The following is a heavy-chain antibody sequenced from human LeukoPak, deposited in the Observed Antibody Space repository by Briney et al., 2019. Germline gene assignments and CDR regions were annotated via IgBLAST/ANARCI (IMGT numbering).Heavy chain of an antibody. D-gene: IGHD6-19*01. V-gene: IGHV4-39*01. J-gene: IGHJ4*02. Sequence: SETLSLTCTVSGGSISSSSYYWGWIRQPPGKGLEWIGSIYYSGSTYYNPSLKSRVTISVDKSKNQFSLKLSSVTAADTAVYYCARHRWQWPDAHFDYWGQGTLVTVSS. CDR1: GGSISSSSYY. CDR2: IYYSGST. CDR3: ARHRWQWPDAHFDY.